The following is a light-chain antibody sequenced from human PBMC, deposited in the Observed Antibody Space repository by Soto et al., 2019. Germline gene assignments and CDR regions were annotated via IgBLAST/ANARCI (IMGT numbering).Light chain of an antibody. J-gene: IGKJ5*01. CDR3: QQYGSAPIT. Sequence: EIVLTQSPGTLSLSPGERATLSCRASQSVSSSYLAWYQQKPGQAPRLLIYVASSRVTGISDRFSGRGSGTDFTLTISRLEPEDFAVYYCQQYGSAPITFGQGTRLEIK. CDR1: QSVSSSY. V-gene: IGKV3-20*01. CDR2: VAS.